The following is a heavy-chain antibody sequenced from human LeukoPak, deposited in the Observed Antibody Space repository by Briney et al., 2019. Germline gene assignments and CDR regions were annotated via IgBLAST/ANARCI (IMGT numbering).Heavy chain of an antibody. V-gene: IGHV3-21*01. J-gene: IGHJ5*02. Sequence: PGGSLRLSCAASGFTFSSYSMNWVRQAPGKGLEWVSSISSSSSYIYYADSVKGRFTISRDNAKNSLYLQMNSLRAEDTAVYYCARGPRITGTTIWFDPWGQGTLVTVSS. CDR2: ISSSSSYI. D-gene: IGHD1-7*01. CDR1: GFTFSSYS. CDR3: ARGPRITGTTIWFDP.